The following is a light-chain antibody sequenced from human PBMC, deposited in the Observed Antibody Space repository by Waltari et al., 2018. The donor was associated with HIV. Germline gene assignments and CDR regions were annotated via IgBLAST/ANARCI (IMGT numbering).Light chain of an antibody. CDR2: EVT. V-gene: IGLV2-8*01. Sequence: QSALTQPPSASGSPGQSVTISCTGNSSDVGGYNYVSWYQQHPGKAPKLIIYEVTKRPSGVPDRFSGSKSGNTASLTVSGLQAEDEADYYCSSYAGSNNLLFGGGTKLTVL. J-gene: IGLJ2*01. CDR1: SSDVGGYNY. CDR3: SSYAGSNNLL.